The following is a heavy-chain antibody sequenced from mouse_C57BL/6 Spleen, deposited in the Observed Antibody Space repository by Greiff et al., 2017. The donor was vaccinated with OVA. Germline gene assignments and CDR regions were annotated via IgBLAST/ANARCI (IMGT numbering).Heavy chain of an antibody. CDR3: ARHGADSNYDY. CDR2: ISSGGSYT. Sequence: DVMLVESGGDLVKPGGSLKLSCAASGFTFSSYGMSWVRQTPDKRLEWVATISSGGSYTYYPDSVKGRFTISRDNAKNTLYQQMSSLKSEDTAMYYCARHGADSNYDYWGQGTTLTVSS. J-gene: IGHJ2*01. CDR1: GFTFSSYG. V-gene: IGHV5-6*02. D-gene: IGHD2-5*01.